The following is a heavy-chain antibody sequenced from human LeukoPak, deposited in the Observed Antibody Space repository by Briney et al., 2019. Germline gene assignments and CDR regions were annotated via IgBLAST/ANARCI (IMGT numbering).Heavy chain of an antibody. CDR1: GDSISGSY. CDR2: IHYSGRA. J-gene: IGHJ6*02. CDR3: VKFGVDYDMGV. Sequence: SETLSLTCTVSGDSISGSYWTWVRQPPGQGLEWIGQIHYSGRADYNPSLKRRITISVDTPKNQMSLTLTSVTAADTAIYYCVKFGVDYDMGVWGQGTTVTVSS. D-gene: IGHD3-16*01. V-gene: IGHV4-59*01.